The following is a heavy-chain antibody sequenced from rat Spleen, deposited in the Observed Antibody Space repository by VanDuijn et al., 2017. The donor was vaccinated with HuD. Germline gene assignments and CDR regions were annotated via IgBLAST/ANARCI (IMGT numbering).Heavy chain of an antibody. V-gene: IGHV5-25*01. CDR2: ITNTGGST. CDR3: ARGKAYYYSRTIWDYFNY. CDR1: GFTFNKYD. J-gene: IGHJ2*01. D-gene: IGHD1-2*01. Sequence: EVQLVESGGGSVQPGRSLKLSCAASGFTFNKYDMAWVRQAPTKGLEWVASITNTGGSTYNPDSVKGRFTISRDNAKSTLYLQMNSLRSEDTATYYCARGKAYYYSRTIWDYFNYWGQGVMVTVSS.